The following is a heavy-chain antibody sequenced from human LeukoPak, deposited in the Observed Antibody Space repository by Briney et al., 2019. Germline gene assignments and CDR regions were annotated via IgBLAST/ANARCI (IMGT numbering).Heavy chain of an antibody. J-gene: IGHJ5*02. Sequence: PETLSLTCTVAGGSISSSSYYWGWLRQPPEKGREWIGSIYYRGSTYYNPSLKSRVTISVDTSKNQFSLKLSSVTAADTAVHYCARVSTYYDFWRVEDGVNWFDPGGQGTLVPVSS. CDR2: IYYRGST. D-gene: IGHD3-3*01. CDR3: ARVSTYYDFWRVEDGVNWFDP. V-gene: IGHV4-39*07. CDR1: GGSISSSSYY.